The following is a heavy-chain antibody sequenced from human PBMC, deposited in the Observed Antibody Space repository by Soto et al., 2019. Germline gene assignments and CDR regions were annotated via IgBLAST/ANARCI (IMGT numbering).Heavy chain of an antibody. CDR2: IIPILGIA. J-gene: IGHJ5*02. Sequence: GASVKVSCKASGGTFSSYTISWVRQAPGQGLEWMGRIIPILGIANYAQKFQGRVTITADKSTSTAYMELSSLRSEDTAVYYCATNLWFGDSRGPNWFDPWGQGTLVTVSS. CDR3: ATNLWFGDSRGPNWFDP. D-gene: IGHD3-10*01. CDR1: GGTFSSYT. V-gene: IGHV1-69*02.